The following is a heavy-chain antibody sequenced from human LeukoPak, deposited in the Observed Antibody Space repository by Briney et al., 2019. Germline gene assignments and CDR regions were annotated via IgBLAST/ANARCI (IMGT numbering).Heavy chain of an antibody. D-gene: IGHD5-18*01. Sequence: ASVNVSCKASGYTFTGYYMHWVRQAPGQGLEWMGWINPNSGGTNYAQKFQGRVTMTRDTSIRTAYMELSRLRSDDTAVYYCARAPPDTAKPDYWGQGTLVTVSS. CDR1: GYTFTGYY. V-gene: IGHV1-2*02. CDR3: ARAPPDTAKPDY. CDR2: INPNSGGT. J-gene: IGHJ4*02.